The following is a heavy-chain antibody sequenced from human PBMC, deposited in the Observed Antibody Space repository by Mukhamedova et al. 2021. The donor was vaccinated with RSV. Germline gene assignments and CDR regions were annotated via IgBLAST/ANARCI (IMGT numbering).Heavy chain of an antibody. Sequence: EYMGWINADNGDTKYSQKFQGRVTIIRDTSASTAYMEVSSLRSEATAVYYCARGGHCSGSSCYPEYGMDVWGQGATVTVSS. CDR3: ARGGHCSGSSCYPEYGMDV. V-gene: IGHV1-3*01. CDR2: INADNGDT. D-gene: IGHD2-2*01. J-gene: IGHJ6*02.